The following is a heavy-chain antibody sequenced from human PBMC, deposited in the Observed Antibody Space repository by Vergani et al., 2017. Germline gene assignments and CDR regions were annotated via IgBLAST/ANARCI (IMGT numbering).Heavy chain of an antibody. V-gene: IGHV4-34*11. CDR3: ARNSYPPVYMDV. CDR2: IYYSGIT. CDR1: GGSFSGYY. D-gene: IGHD1-26*01. Sequence: QVQLQQWGAGLLKPSETLSLTCAVYGGSFSGYYCRWIRQPPGKGLEWVGYIYYSGITNYNPTLKSRVTISVDTSKNQFSLKLSSVTAADTAVYYCARNSYPPVYMDVWGKGTTVTVSS. J-gene: IGHJ6*03.